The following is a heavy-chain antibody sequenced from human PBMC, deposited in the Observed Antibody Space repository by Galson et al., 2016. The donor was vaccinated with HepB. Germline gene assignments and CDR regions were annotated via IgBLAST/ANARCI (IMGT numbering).Heavy chain of an antibody. D-gene: IGHD6-19*01. Sequence: SLRLSCAASGFTFSMYWMSWVRQAPGKGLEWVANIKQGGSEKYYVESVGGRFTISRDNAKNSLFLQMNSLRAEDTAVYYCARDRRGSGWCIDYWGQGTLVTVSS. J-gene: IGHJ4*02. CDR2: IKQGGSEK. V-gene: IGHV3-7*01. CDR1: GFTFSMYW. CDR3: ARDRRGSGWCIDY.